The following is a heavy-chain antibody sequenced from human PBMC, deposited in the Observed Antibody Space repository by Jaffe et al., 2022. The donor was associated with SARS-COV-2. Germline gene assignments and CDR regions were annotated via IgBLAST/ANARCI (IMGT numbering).Heavy chain of an antibody. V-gene: IGHV3-30*18. CDR1: GFTFSSYG. Sequence: QVQLVESGGGVVQPGRSLRLSCAASGFTFSSYGMHWVRQAPGKGLEWVAAMSYGGANKYYAESVKGRFSISRDNSKNTLYLQMNSLRIEDTAVYYCAKGRYCSSSSCRDQEFEYWGQGTLVTVSS. CDR3: AKGRYCSSSSCRDQEFEY. J-gene: IGHJ4*02. D-gene: IGHD2-2*01. CDR2: MSYGGANK.